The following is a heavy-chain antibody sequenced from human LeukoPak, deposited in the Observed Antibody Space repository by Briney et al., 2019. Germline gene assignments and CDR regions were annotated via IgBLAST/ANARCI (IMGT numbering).Heavy chain of an antibody. CDR3: ARSRIVGATKY. J-gene: IGHJ4*02. Sequence: PGGSLRLSCTASGFAFSTYGMHWVRQAPGKGLEWVAIIWYDGNNKYYADSVKGRFTISRDNSKNTLYLQMNSLRAEDTAVYYCARSRIVGATKYWGQGTLVTVSS. V-gene: IGHV3-33*01. CDR1: GFAFSTYG. CDR2: IWYDGNNK. D-gene: IGHD1-26*01.